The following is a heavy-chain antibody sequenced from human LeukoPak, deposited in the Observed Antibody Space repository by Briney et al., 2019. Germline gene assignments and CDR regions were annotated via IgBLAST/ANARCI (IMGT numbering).Heavy chain of an antibody. CDR1: AGSISSSNW. J-gene: IGHJ4*02. V-gene: IGHV4-4*02. CDR2: IYLYGAT. D-gene: IGHD6-13*01. CDR3: ASDPSIAAAGTPL. Sequence: SETLSLTCAVSAGSISSSNWWSWVRQSPVKGLEWIGEIYLYGATNYNPSLKSRVTMSVDRSKNQFSLKLSSVTAADTAVYYCASDPSIAAAGTPLWGQGTLVTVSS.